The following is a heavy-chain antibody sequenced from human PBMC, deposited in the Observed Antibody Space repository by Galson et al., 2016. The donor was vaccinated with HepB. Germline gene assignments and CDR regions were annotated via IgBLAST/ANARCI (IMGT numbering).Heavy chain of an antibody. D-gene: IGHD5-18*01. J-gene: IGHJ6*02. CDR1: GFSFSSYA. Sequence: SLRLSCAASGFSFSSYAMSWVRQVPGKGLEWVSGITSGGTTYYADSFKCPFTRARDNSKIVLYLQMKSLRDEDTAVDYCAKRPCSYGWHYGLDVGGQGTTVTVTS. CDR2: ITSGGTT. V-gene: IGHV3-23*01. CDR3: AKRPCSYGWHYGLDV.